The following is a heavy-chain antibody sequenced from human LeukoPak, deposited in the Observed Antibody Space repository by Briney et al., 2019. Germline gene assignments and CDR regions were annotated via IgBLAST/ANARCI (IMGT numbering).Heavy chain of an antibody. Sequence: GGSLRLSCAASGFSFSNYGMNWVRQAPGKGLEWVSSISSSSSYIYYADSVKGRFTISRDNAKNSLYLQMNSLRAEDTAVYYCAKDQNDFWSGYFNYYYMDVWGKGTTVTVSS. D-gene: IGHD3-3*01. J-gene: IGHJ6*03. V-gene: IGHV3-21*04. CDR1: GFSFSNYG. CDR3: AKDQNDFWSGYFNYYYMDV. CDR2: ISSSSSYI.